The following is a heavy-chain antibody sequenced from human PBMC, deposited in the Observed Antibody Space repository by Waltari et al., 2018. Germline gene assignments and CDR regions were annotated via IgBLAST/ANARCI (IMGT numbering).Heavy chain of an antibody. CDR1: GYTFTDNY. V-gene: IGHV1-2*02. CDR3: ARGDPSVYYTSHMDV. D-gene: IGHD3-3*01. J-gene: IGHJ6*03. Sequence: QVQLVQSGAEVKKPGASVKVSCKASGYTFTDNYMHWVRQAPGQGLEWIGLIDPNSGGTSYAQKFQGRVTMTWDTSISTAFMDLSRLKSDDTAVYFCARGDPSVYYTSHMDVWGKGTTVTVSS. CDR2: IDPNSGGT.